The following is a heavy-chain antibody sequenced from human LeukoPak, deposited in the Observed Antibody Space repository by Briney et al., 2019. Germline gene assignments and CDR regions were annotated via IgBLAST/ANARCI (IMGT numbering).Heavy chain of an antibody. CDR2: IRTEGNNDAT. D-gene: IGHD2-2*01. CDR1: GFTFTGSA. Sequence: GGSLRLSRAASGFTFTGSAIHWVRQASGKGLEWVGRIRTEGNNDATAYAASVEGRFTISRDDSKNTAYLQMSSLKSEDTAVYYCSRLASHGFDVWGHGTMVTVSS. J-gene: IGHJ3*01. V-gene: IGHV3-73*01. CDR3: SRLASHGFDV.